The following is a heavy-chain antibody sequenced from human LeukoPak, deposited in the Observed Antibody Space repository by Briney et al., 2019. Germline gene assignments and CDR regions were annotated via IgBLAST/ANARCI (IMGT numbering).Heavy chain of an antibody. Sequence: GGSLRLSCAASGFTFSSYAMSWVRQAPGKGLEWVSAIGGSGGSTYYADSVKGRFTISKDNSKNTLYLQMNSLRAEDTAVYYCAKYPTTRGYSGYEAYWGQGTLVTVSS. CDR2: IGGSGGST. CDR3: AKYPTTRGYSGYEAY. D-gene: IGHD5-12*01. V-gene: IGHV3-23*01. J-gene: IGHJ4*02. CDR1: GFTFSSYA.